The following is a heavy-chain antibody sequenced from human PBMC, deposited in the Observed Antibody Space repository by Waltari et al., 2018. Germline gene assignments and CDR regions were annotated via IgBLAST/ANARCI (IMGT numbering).Heavy chain of an antibody. V-gene: IGHV4-59*01. D-gene: IGHD3-3*01. Sequence: QVQLQESGPGLVKPSETLSLTCTVPGGSCGGYYWSWIRQSPGKGLEWIGYIYFTGSSNYKPSLKSRVTMSLDTSKNQFSLTLNSVTAADTAVYYCARGIGVINMPYFDYWGQGTLVTVSS. CDR2: IYFTGSS. J-gene: IGHJ4*02. CDR3: ARGIGVINMPYFDY. CDR1: GGSCGGYY.